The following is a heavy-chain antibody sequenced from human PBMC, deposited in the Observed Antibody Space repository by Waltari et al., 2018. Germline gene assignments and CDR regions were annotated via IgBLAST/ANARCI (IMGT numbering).Heavy chain of an antibody. CDR2: ISGIVTYT. Sequence: VQLLESGGGLLQPGGSLRLSCAASGFTFSNFGMTWVRQAPGNGPEWLSMISGIVTYTNSRESVKGRFTISRDNSEKTLYLQVSDLRVEDTAIYYCVKDSCKGEGGGSCYNPWGQGTLVTVSS. J-gene: IGHJ5*02. V-gene: IGHV3-23*01. CDR3: VKDSCKGEGGGSCYNP. CDR1: GFTFSNFG. D-gene: IGHD2-15*01.